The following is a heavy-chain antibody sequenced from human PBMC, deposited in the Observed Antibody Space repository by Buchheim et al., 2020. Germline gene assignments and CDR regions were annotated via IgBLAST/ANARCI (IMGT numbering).Heavy chain of an antibody. CDR1: GFIFSTYP. Sequence: QVHLVESGGGVVQPGRSLRLSCAASGFIFSTYPIHWVRQAPGKGLEWVAVISYDESTYYADSVKGRFTISGDNSKNTLYLQMNSLKGDDTAVYYCARDGGWSSTTISTWFDYWGQGTL. J-gene: IGHJ4*02. CDR2: ISYDEST. D-gene: IGHD3-10*01. V-gene: IGHV3-30-3*01. CDR3: ARDGGWSSTTISTWFDY.